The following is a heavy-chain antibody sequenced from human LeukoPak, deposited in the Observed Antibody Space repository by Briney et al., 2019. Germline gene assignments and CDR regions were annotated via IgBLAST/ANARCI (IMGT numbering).Heavy chain of an antibody. V-gene: IGHV1-69*05. CDR1: GGTFSSYA. Sequence: SVKVSCKASGGTFSSYAISWVRQAPGQGLEWTGGIIPIFGTANYAQKFQGRVTITTDESTSTAYMELSSLRSEDTAVYYCARGGLALVAANYYYMDVWGKGTTVTVSS. J-gene: IGHJ6*03. CDR3: ARGGLALVAANYYYMDV. CDR2: IIPIFGTA. D-gene: IGHD2-15*01.